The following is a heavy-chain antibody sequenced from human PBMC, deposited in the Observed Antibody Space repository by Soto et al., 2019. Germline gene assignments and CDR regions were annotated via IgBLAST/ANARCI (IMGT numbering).Heavy chain of an antibody. CDR3: ARVGYCNTTNCLFYYYHYGMDV. J-gene: IGHJ6*02. CDR2: IIPIFHTA. Sequence: QVQLVQSGAEVKKPGSSVKVSCKASGDSFNSYAISWVRQAPGQGLEWMGGIIPIFHTANHAQKFQASVTMTADESASTAYMELSGLRSEDTAVYYCARVGYCNTTNCLFYYYHYGMDVWGQGTTVTVS. CDR1: GDSFNSYA. V-gene: IGHV1-69*01. D-gene: IGHD2-2*01.